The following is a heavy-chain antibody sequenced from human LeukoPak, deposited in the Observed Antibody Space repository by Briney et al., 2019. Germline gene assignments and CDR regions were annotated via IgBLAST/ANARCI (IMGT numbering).Heavy chain of an antibody. D-gene: IGHD2-21*02. J-gene: IGHJ4*01. Sequence: GGSLRLSCAASGFTFSSYWMSWVRQAPGKGLEWVANIKQDGSEKYYVDSVKGRFTISRDNAKKSLYLQMTSLTAEDTAVYYCARDRGAYCGGDCYLGFDYWGRGTLVTVSS. V-gene: IGHV3-7*01. CDR1: GFTFSSYW. CDR3: ARDRGAYCGGDCYLGFDY. CDR2: IKQDGSEK.